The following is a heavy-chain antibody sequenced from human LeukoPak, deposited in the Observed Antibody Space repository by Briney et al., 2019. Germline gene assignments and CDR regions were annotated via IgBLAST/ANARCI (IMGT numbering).Heavy chain of an antibody. Sequence: GGSLRLSCTVSGFTLSTNSWSWVRQAPGKGLEWVSFIYSGGNTHYSDSVTGRFTISRDNSKNTMYLQMNSLRAEDTAIDYCARRAGEYSHPYDYWGQGTLVTVSS. J-gene: IGHJ4*02. CDR3: ARRAGEYSHPYDY. CDR2: IYSGGNT. D-gene: IGHD2-15*01. CDR1: GFTLSTNS. V-gene: IGHV3-53*01.